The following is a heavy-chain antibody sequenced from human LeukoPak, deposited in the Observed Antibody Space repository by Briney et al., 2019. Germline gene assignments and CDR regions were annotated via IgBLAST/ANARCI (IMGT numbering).Heavy chain of an antibody. CDR1: GFTFTNYA. Sequence: GGSLRLSCGASGFTFTNYAMSWVRQAPGKGLEWVANIKQDGSNQYYVDSVKGRFTISRDNAMNSLYLQMNSLRAEDTAVYFCARAEYCGRDCFYGMDVWGHGTTVTVSS. CDR3: ARAEYCGRDCFYGMDV. J-gene: IGHJ6*02. V-gene: IGHV3-7*04. D-gene: IGHD2-21*01. CDR2: IKQDGSNQ.